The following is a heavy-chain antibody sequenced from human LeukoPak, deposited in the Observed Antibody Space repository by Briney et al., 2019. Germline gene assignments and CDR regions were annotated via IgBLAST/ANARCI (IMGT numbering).Heavy chain of an antibody. D-gene: IGHD1-14*01. CDR2: INAGNGNT. V-gene: IGHV1-3*01. Sequence: EASVKVSCKASGYTFTSYAMHWVRQAPGQRLEWMGWINAGNGNTKYSQKFQGRVTMTRDTPTNTVYMEMSSLRIEDTAVYYCASVYLHGMDVWGQGTTVTVSS. CDR1: GYTFTSYA. J-gene: IGHJ6*02. CDR3: ASVYLHGMDV.